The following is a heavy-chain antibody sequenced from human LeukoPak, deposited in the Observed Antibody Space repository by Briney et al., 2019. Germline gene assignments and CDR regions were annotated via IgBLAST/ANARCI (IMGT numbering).Heavy chain of an antibody. D-gene: IGHD6-13*01. CDR2: INPSGGST. J-gene: IGHJ1*01. CDR1: GYAFTSYY. CDR3: ARAVEAAAGAEYFQH. Sequence: ASVRVSCMASGYAFTSYYMHWVRQAPGQGLGWMGIINPSGGSTSYAQKFQGRVTMTRDTSTSTVYMELSSLRSEDTAVYYCARAVEAAAGAEYFQHWGQGTLVTVSS. V-gene: IGHV1-46*01.